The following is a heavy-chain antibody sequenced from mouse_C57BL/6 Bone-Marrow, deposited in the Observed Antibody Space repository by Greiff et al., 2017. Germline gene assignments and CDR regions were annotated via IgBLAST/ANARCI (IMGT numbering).Heavy chain of an antibody. CDR1: GYTFTSYW. CDR2: INPSNGGT. J-gene: IGHJ3*01. Sequence: QVQLQQPGTELVKPGASVKLSCKASGYTFTSYWMHWVKQRPGQGLEWIGNINPSNGGTNYNEKFKSKATLTVDKSSSTAYMQLRSLTSEDSAVYYCARSGAAQAPLAYWGQGTLVTVSA. D-gene: IGHD3-2*02. V-gene: IGHV1-53*01. CDR3: ARSGAAQAPLAY.